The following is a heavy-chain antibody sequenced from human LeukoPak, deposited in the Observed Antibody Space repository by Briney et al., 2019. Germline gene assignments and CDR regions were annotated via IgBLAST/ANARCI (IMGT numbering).Heavy chain of an antibody. CDR3: AKAGGGDFWSGPYYYYMDV. J-gene: IGHJ6*03. V-gene: IGHV3-30*02. CDR1: GFTFSNYG. Sequence: GGSLRLSCAASGFTFSNYGMHWVRQAPGKGLEWVAFIRYDGSNKYYADSVKGRFTISRDNSKNTLYLQMNSLRAEDTAVYYCAKAGGGDFWSGPYYYYMDVWGKGTTVTVSS. CDR2: IRYDGSNK. D-gene: IGHD3-3*01.